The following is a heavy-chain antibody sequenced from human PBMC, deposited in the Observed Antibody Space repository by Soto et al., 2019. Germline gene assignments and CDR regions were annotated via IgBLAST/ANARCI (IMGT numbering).Heavy chain of an antibody. CDR2: TYYRSKWYN. D-gene: IGHD3-22*01. CDR1: GVSFSSNSAA. CDR3: ARVYYDSSGYTAFDI. V-gene: IGHV6-1*01. Sequence: PXHALSLTFDVSGVSFSSNSAAWNWIRQSPSRGLEWLGRTYYRSKWYNDYAVSVKSRITINPDTSKDQFSLQLNSVTPEDTAVYYCARVYYDSSGYTAFDIWGQGTMVTVSS. J-gene: IGHJ3*02.